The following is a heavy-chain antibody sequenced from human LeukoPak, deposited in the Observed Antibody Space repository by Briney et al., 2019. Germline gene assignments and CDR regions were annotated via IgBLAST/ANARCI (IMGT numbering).Heavy chain of an antibody. CDR2: ISYDGSNK. CDR3: ATGYSGYGYYYYGMDV. CDR1: GFTFSSYA. D-gene: IGHD5-12*01. V-gene: IGHV3-30*04. J-gene: IGHJ6*02. Sequence: GGSLRLSCAASGFTFSSYAMHWVRQAPDKGLEWVAVISYDGSNKYYADSVKGRFTISRDNSKNTLYLQMNSLRAEDTAVYYCATGYSGYGYYYYGMDVWGQGTTVTVSS.